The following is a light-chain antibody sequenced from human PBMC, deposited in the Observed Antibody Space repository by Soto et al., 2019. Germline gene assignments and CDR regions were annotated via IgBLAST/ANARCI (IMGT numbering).Light chain of an antibody. J-gene: IGLJ1*01. CDR3: AAWDDSLNGRV. Sequence: QYVLTQPPSASGTPGQRVTISCSGSSSNIGSNTVNWYQQVPGTAPKLLIFSNNQRPSGVPDRFSASKSGTSASLAIGGLQSEDGADYYCAAWDDSLNGRVFGAGTKVTVL. V-gene: IGLV1-44*01. CDR1: SSNIGSNT. CDR2: SNN.